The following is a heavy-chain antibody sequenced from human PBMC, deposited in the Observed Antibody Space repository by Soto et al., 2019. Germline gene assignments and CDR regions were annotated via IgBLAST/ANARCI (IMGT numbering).Heavy chain of an antibody. CDR3: ARHPGVYAFDI. V-gene: IGHV4-61*01. CDR1: GGSVSSGSYY. J-gene: IGHJ3*02. CDR2: IYYSGST. Sequence: TLSLTCTVSGGSVSSGSYYWSWIRQPPGKGLEWIGYIYYSGSTNYNPSLKSRVTISVDTSKNQFSLKLSSVTAADTAVYYCARHPGVYAFDIWGQGTMVTVSS. D-gene: IGHD2-8*01.